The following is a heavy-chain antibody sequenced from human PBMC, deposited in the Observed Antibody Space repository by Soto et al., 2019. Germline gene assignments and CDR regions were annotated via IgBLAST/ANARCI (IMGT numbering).Heavy chain of an antibody. J-gene: IGHJ5*02. CDR1: GGSISSGGYS. Sequence: QLQLQESGSGLVKPSQTLSLTCAFSGGSISSGGYSWSWLRQPPGKGLAWIGYIYHSGSTYHNPSIKSRVSISVDRSTNQCSLKLSAVTAADRAVYYGARVPDRWGQATLVTGSS. CDR2: IYHSGST. V-gene: IGHV4-30-2*01. D-gene: IGHD2-2*01. CDR3: ARVPDR.